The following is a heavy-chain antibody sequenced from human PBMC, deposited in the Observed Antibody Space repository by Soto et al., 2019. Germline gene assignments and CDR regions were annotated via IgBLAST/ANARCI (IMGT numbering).Heavy chain of an antibody. CDR2: IYYSGST. V-gene: IGHV4-61*01. CDR1: GGSVSSGSYY. CDR3: ARMGDTAIFSYYGMDV. Sequence: QVRLQESGPGLVKPSETLSLTCTVSGGSVSSGSYYWSWIRQPPGKGLEWIGYIYYSGSTNYNPSLKSRVTISVDTSKNQFSLKLSSVTAADTAVYYCARMGDTAIFSYYGMDVWGQGTTVTVSS. D-gene: IGHD5-18*01. J-gene: IGHJ6*02.